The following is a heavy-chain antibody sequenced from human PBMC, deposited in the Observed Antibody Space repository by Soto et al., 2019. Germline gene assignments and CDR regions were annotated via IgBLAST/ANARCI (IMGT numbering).Heavy chain of an antibody. CDR1: GGSISSSSYY. D-gene: IGHD6-6*01. Sequence: QLQLQESGPGLVKPSETLSLTCTVSGGSISSSSYYWGWIRQPPGKGLEWIGSIYYSGSTYYNPSLKSRVTISVDTSKNQFSLKLSSVTAADTAVYYCRGARHKEYYYYYMDVWGKGTTVTVSS. V-gene: IGHV4-39*01. CDR2: IYYSGST. J-gene: IGHJ6*03. CDR3: RGARHKEYYYYYMDV.